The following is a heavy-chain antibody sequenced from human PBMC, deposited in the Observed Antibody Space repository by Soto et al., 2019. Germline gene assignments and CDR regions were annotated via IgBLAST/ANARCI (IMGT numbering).Heavy chain of an antibody. D-gene: IGHD4-17*01. J-gene: IGHJ4*02. CDR1: GFTFSSYD. CDR3: ARAGLYGDFDY. Sequence: GGSLRLSCAASGFTFSSYDMHWVRQATGKGLEWVSAIGTAGDPYYPGSVKGRFTSSRENAKNSLYLQMNSLEAGDTAVYYCARAGLYGDFDYWGQGTLVTVSS. V-gene: IGHV3-13*05. CDR2: IGTAGDP.